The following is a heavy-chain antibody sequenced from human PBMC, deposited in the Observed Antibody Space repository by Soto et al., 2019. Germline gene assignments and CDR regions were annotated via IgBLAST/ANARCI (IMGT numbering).Heavy chain of an antibody. CDR2: ISSSGSTM. Sequence: SGGSLRLSCAASGFTFSSYEMNWVRQAPGKGLEWVSYISSSGSTMYDADSVKGRFTISRDNAKISLYLQMNSLRAEDTAVYYCVRRYCSSTSCTFDFWGLGALVTVSS. J-gene: IGHJ4*02. CDR1: GFTFSSYE. D-gene: IGHD2-2*01. CDR3: VRRYCSSTSCTFDF. V-gene: IGHV3-48*03.